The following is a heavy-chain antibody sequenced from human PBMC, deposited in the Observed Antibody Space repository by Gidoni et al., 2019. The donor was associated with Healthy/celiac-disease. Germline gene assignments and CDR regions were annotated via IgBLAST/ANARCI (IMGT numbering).Heavy chain of an antibody. CDR2: INAGNVNT. J-gene: IGHJ4*02. Sequence: QVQLVQSGAEVKKPGASVKVSCKASGYTFTSYAMHWVRQAPGQRLEGMVWINAGNVNTKYSKKFQGRITNTRDTSGSTAYMELSGQRSEETAVYYWARDPSTSYFDYWGQGTLVTVSS. CDR3: ARDPSTSYFDY. V-gene: IGHV1-3*01. CDR1: GYTFTSYA. D-gene: IGHD3-16*01.